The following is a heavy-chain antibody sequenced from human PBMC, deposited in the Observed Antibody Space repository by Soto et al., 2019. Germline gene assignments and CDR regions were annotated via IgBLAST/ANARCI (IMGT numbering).Heavy chain of an antibody. CDR1: GGTFSSYA. V-gene: IGHV1-69*06. D-gene: IGHD6-19*01. CDR3: AREGGSGWPVGY. CDR2: IIPIFGTA. J-gene: IGHJ4*02. Sequence: SVKVSCKASGGTFSSYAISWVRQAPGQGLEWMGGIIPIFGTANYAQKFQGRVTITADKSTSTAYMELSSLRSEDTAVYYCAREGGSGWPVGYWGQGTLVTVSS.